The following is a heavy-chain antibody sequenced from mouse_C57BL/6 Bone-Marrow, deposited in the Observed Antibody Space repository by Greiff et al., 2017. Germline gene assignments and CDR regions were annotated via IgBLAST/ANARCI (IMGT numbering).Heavy chain of an antibody. J-gene: IGHJ4*01. CDR3: TRRGWERAMDY. Sequence: VQLQQSGAELVRPGASVTLSCKASGYTFTDYEMHWVKQTPVHGLEWIGAIDPETGGTAYNQKFKGKAILTADKSSITAYIELRSLTSEDSAFYYFTRRGWERAMDYWGQGTSVTVSS. CDR2: IDPETGGT. CDR1: GYTFTDYE. V-gene: IGHV1-15*01. D-gene: IGHD2-3*01.